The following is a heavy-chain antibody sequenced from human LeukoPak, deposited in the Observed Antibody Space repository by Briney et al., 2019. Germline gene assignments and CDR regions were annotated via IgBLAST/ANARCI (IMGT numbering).Heavy chain of an antibody. CDR1: GFTFDDYG. D-gene: IGHD6-13*01. CDR2: ITWNSGRI. CDR3: AKYRAAAGSDEAFDI. Sequence: PGGSLRLSCAASGFTFDDYGMSWVRQAPGKGLEWVSGITWNSGRIGYADSVKGRSTISRDNAKNLLYLQMNSLTTEDTAFYYCAKYRAAAGSDEAFDIWGQGTMVTVSS. V-gene: IGHV3-9*01. J-gene: IGHJ3*02.